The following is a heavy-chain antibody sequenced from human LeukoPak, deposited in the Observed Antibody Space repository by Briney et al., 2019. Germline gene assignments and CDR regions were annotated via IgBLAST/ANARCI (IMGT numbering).Heavy chain of an antibody. CDR2: IYTSGGT. D-gene: IGHD6-6*01. CDR3: ARLSTSPDSYYLDY. Sequence: SETLSLTCTVSGDSINSYYWSWIRQPPGKGLEWIGYIYTSGGTNYIPSLKGRVTISIDTSKNQFSLKLSSVTAADSAVYYCARLSTSPDSYYLDYWGQGTLVTVSS. CDR1: GDSINSYY. V-gene: IGHV4-4*09. J-gene: IGHJ4*02.